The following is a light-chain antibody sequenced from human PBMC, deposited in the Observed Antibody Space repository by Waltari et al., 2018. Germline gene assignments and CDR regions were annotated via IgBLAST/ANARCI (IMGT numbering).Light chain of an antibody. V-gene: IGKV3-20*01. CDR2: GAS. CDR3: QQYVRLPVT. J-gene: IGKJ1*01. CDR1: QRVGWS. Sequence: EIVSAQTPGALSLSPGKRATLSCRASQRVGWSLAWYQQKPGRAPRLLMYGASSRATGVPARFSGSGSGTDFSLSISSLEPEDFAVYYCQQYVRLPVTFGRGTKVEIK.